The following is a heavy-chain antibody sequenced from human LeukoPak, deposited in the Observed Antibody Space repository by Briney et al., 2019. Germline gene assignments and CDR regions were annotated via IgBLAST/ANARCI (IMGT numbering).Heavy chain of an antibody. D-gene: IGHD4-23*01. CDR3: AADPGYGGNRYYYTMDV. CDR2: IVVGSGNT. Sequence: GTSVKISCKASGFTFSRSVVQWVRQARGQGLEWMGWIVVGSGNTNYAEKFQRRVTITRDMSTSTAYMEVSSLRSEDTAVYYCAADPGYGGNRYYYTMDVWGKGTTVTVSS. V-gene: IGHV1-58*01. CDR1: GFTFSRSV. J-gene: IGHJ6*04.